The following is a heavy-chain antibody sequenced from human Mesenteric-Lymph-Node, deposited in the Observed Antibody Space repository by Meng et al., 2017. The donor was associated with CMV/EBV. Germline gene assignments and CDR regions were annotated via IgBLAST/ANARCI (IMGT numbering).Heavy chain of an antibody. J-gene: IGHJ5*02. D-gene: IGHD3-3*01. V-gene: IGHV3-48*03. Sequence: GGSLRLSCAASGFTFSSYEMNWVRQAPGKGLEWVSYISSSGSTIYYADSVKGRFTISRDNAKNSLYLQMNSLRAEDTAVYYCARSQGYDFWSGYSIHWFDPWGQGILVTVSS. CDR2: ISSSGSTI. CDR3: ARSQGYDFWSGYSIHWFDP. CDR1: GFTFSSYE.